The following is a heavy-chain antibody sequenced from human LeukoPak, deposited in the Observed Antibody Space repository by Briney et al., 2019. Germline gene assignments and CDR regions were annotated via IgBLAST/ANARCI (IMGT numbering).Heavy chain of an antibody. J-gene: IGHJ4*02. CDR2: ISAYNGNT. CDR1: GYTFTSYG. V-gene: IGHV1-18*01. D-gene: IGHD1-20*01. CDR3: ARENNWNVFDY. Sequence: EASVKVSCTASGYTFTSYGISWVRQAPGQGLEWMGWISAYNGNTNYAQKLQDRVTMTTDTSTSTAYMELRSLRSDDTAVYYCARENNWNVFDYWGQGTLVTVSS.